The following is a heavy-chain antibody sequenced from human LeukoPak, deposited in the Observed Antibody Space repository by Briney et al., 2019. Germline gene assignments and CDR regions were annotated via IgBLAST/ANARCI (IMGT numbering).Heavy chain of an antibody. Sequence: SETLSLTCTVSGGSISSSSYYWGWIRQPPGKGLEWIGRIYYSGSTNYNPSLKSRVTMSVDTSKNQFSLKLRSVTAADTAVYYCARSYGDDFDYWGQGTLVTVSS. D-gene: IGHD4-17*01. V-gene: IGHV4-39*01. CDR1: GGSISSSSYY. CDR3: ARSYGDDFDY. CDR2: IYYSGST. J-gene: IGHJ4*02.